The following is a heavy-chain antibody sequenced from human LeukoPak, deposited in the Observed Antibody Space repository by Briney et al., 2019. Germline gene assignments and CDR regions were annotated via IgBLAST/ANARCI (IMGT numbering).Heavy chain of an antibody. Sequence: GGSLRLSCAASGFTFSSYAMSWVRQAPGKGLEWVSAISGSGGSPYYADSVKGRFTISRDNSKNTLYLQMNSLRAEDTAVYYCAKGSYDSSGHLYYFDYWGQGTLVTVSS. V-gene: IGHV3-23*01. CDR2: ISGSGGSP. CDR1: GFTFSSYA. J-gene: IGHJ4*02. D-gene: IGHD3-22*01. CDR3: AKGSYDSSGHLYYFDY.